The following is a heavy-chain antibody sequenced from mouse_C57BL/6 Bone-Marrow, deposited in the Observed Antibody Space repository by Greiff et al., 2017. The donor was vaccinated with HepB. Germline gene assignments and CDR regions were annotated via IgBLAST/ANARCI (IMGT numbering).Heavy chain of an antibody. CDR3: ARCRYYGSSYGLFDY. CDR2: IYPRSGNT. J-gene: IGHJ2*01. Sequence: QVQLQQSGAELARPGASVKLSCKASGYTFTSYGISWVKQRTGQGLEWIGEIYPRSGNTYYNEKFKGKATLTADKSSSTAYMEVRSLTSEDSGVYFCARCRYYGSSYGLFDYWGQGTTLTVSS. V-gene: IGHV1-81*01. D-gene: IGHD1-1*01. CDR1: GYTFTSYG.